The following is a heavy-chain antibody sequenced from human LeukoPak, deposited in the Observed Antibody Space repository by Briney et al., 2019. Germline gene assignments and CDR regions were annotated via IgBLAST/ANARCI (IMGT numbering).Heavy chain of an antibody. J-gene: IGHJ6*02. CDR1: GFTVSSNY. V-gene: IGHV3-23*01. CDR3: AKLPIDTCIAVAGTCLYYYYGMDV. D-gene: IGHD6-19*01. CDR2: ISGSGGST. Sequence: PGGSLRLSCAASGFTVSSNYMSWVRQAPGKGLEWVSAISGSGGSTYYADSVKGRFTISRDNSKNTLYLQMNSLRAEDTAVYYCAKLPIDTCIAVAGTCLYYYYGMDVWGQGTTVTVSS.